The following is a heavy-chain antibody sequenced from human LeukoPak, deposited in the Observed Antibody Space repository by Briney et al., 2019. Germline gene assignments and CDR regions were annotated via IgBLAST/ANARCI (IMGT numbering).Heavy chain of an antibody. V-gene: IGHV4-30-4*08. CDR1: GGSISSSSYY. J-gene: IGHJ4*02. D-gene: IGHD2-2*01. CDR2: IYYSGST. CDR3: ARYYCSSTSCPGIDY. Sequence: SETLSLTCTVSGGSISSSSYYWGWIRQPPGKGLEWIGYIYYSGSTYYNPSLKSRVTISVDTSKNQFSLNLSSVTAADTAVYYCARYYCSSTSCPGIDYWGQGALVTVSS.